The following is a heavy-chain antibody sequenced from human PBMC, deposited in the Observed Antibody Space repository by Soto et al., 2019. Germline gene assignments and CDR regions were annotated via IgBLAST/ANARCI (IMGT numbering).Heavy chain of an antibody. Sequence: QVQQVQSGAEVKKPGASVKVSCKASGYTFASYAISWMRQAPGQGLEWMGWISAYNGNTNYAQKLQGRVTMTTDTSTSTAYVELRSLRSDDTAVYYCARDPPPPDYWGQGTLVTVSS. CDR2: ISAYNGNT. CDR3: ARDPPPPDY. V-gene: IGHV1-18*01. J-gene: IGHJ4*02. CDR1: GYTFASYA.